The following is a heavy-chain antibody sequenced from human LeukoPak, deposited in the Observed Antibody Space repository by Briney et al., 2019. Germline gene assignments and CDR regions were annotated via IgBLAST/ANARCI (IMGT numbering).Heavy chain of an antibody. CDR1: GFTFSRYP. V-gene: IGHV3-23*01. CDR2: ITDSGGST. Sequence: QSGGSLRISCAASGFTFSRYPMTWVRQAPGKGLEWVSAITDSGGSTYHADSVKGRFTISRDNSKNTLYLQMNSLRAEDTAVYYCARGRLDSSGYYYLYYYYGMDVWGQGTTVTVSS. CDR3: ARGRLDSSGYYYLYYYYGMDV. D-gene: IGHD3-22*01. J-gene: IGHJ6*02.